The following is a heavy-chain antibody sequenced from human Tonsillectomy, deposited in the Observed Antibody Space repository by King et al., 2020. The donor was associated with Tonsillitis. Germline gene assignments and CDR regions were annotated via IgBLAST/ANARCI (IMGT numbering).Heavy chain of an antibody. J-gene: IGHJ4*02. CDR3: VKGGYGSGSYYNSFDY. CDR1: GFTFSSYA. CDR2: ISSNGGST. V-gene: IGHV3-64D*06. Sequence: VQLVESGGGLVQPGGSLRLSCSASGFTFSSYAMHWVRQAPEKGLEYVSAISSNGGSTYYADSVKGRFTISRDNSKNTLYLQMSSLRAEDTAVYYCVKGGYGSGSYYNSFDYWGQGTLVTVSS. D-gene: IGHD3-10*01.